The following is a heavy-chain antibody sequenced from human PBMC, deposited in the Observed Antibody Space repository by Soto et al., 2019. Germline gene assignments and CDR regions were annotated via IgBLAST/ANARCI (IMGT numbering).Heavy chain of an antibody. Sequence: HPGGSLRLSCAASGFTFSDYWMTWVRQAPGKGLEWVANIKQDGSEKSYVDSVKGRFTISRDNAKKSLYLKMDSLRDEDTAVYYCAIGGAIAGRWGYWGQGTRVTVSS. CDR2: IKQDGSEK. CDR1: GFTFSDYW. V-gene: IGHV3-7*02. D-gene: IGHD3-10*01. J-gene: IGHJ4*02. CDR3: AIGGAIAGRWGY.